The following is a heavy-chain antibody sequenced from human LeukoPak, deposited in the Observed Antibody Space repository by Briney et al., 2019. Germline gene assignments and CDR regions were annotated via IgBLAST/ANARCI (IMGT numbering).Heavy chain of an antibody. V-gene: IGHV3-48*01. D-gene: IGHD2-21*02. CDR2: ISSSGNKV. CDR1: GFAISDYS. Sequence: GGSLRLSCAAPGFAISDYSMDWVRQVPGKGLEWVSYISSSGNKVYYADSVKGRFTISRDNAKNSLFLQMNSLRADDTAVYYCARNFYCGGDCAISYFDYWGQGTLVTVSS. J-gene: IGHJ4*02. CDR3: ARNFYCGGDCAISYFDY.